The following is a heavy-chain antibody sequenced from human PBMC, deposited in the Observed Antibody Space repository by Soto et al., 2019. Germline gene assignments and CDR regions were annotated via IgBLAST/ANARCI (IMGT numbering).Heavy chain of an antibody. Sequence: QVQLVESGGGVVQPGRSLRLSCAASGFTFSSYAMHWVRQAPGKGLEWVAVISYDGSNKYYADSVKGRFTISRDNSKNTLYLQMNRLRAEDTAVYYCARDRLVFYDQSQTTDYWGQGTLVTVSS. CDR3: ARDRLVFYDQSQTTDY. V-gene: IGHV3-30-3*01. J-gene: IGHJ4*02. CDR2: ISYDGSNK. CDR1: GFTFSSYA. D-gene: IGHD2-8*02.